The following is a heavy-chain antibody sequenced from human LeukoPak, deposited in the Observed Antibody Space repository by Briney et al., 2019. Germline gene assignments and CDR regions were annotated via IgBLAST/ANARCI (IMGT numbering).Heavy chain of an antibody. CDR3: ARDIGLAH. Sequence: SETLSLTCTVSGASIRTYFWSWFRQPAGKGLEWIGRVHSNGDTYYNPSLESRVTVSMDTSKNQFALNLTSLTAADTAVYYCARDIGLAHWGQGTLVAVSS. CDR1: GASIRTYF. CDR2: VHSNGDT. D-gene: IGHD3-16*02. J-gene: IGHJ4*02. V-gene: IGHV4-4*07.